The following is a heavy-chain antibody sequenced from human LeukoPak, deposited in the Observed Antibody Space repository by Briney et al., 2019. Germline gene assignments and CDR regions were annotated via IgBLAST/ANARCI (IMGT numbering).Heavy chain of an antibody. Sequence: GGSLRLSCAASGFTFSNAWMNWVRQAPRKGLEWVGRIRRITDGGTTDYAAPVKGRFTISRDDSKNTLHLQMNSLKTEDAGVYYCATAVSRYTLTWGGFDIWGQGTRVTVSS. CDR3: ATAVSRYTLTWGGFDI. CDR1: GFTFSNAW. J-gene: IGHJ3*02. CDR2: IRRITDGGTT. V-gene: IGHV3-15*01. D-gene: IGHD1-14*01.